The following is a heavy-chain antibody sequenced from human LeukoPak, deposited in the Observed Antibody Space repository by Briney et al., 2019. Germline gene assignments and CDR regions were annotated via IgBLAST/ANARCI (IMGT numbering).Heavy chain of an antibody. V-gene: IGHV3-30*03. D-gene: IGHD2-2*01. Sequence: GGSLRLSCAASGFTLSSYSMNWVRQGPGKGLEWVAVISYDGSNKYYADSVKGRFTISRDNSKNTLYLQMNSLRAEDTAVYYCAGPSTSSPLGFDYWGQGTLVTVSS. J-gene: IGHJ4*02. CDR2: ISYDGSNK. CDR3: AGPSTSSPLGFDY. CDR1: GFTLSSYS.